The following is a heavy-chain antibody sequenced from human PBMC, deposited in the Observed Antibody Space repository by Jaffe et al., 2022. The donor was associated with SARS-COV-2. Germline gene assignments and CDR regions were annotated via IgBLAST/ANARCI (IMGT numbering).Heavy chain of an antibody. Sequence: EVQLVESGGGLVKPGGSLRLSCAASGFTFSSYSMNWVRQAPGKGLEWVSSISSSSSYIYYADSVKGRFTISRDNAKNSLYLQMNSLRAEDTAVYYCARDDRRGDYEYDYYYYGMDVWGQGTTVTVSS. J-gene: IGHJ6*02. CDR3: ARDDRRGDYEYDYYYYGMDV. CDR1: GFTFSSYS. V-gene: IGHV3-21*01. CDR2: ISSSSSYI. D-gene: IGHD4-17*01.